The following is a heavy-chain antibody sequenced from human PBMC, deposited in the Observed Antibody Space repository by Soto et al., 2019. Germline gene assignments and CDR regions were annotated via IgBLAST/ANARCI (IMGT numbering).Heavy chain of an antibody. CDR2: ISASGGGI. CDR3: ANAPSIRFSGSRLYY. D-gene: IGHD6-13*01. V-gene: IGHV3-23*01. CDR1: GFTFSSYA. Sequence: PGGSLRLSCAASGFTFSSYAMSWVRQAPGKGLEWVSSISASGGGIYYADSVKGRFTISRDNSKNTVYLEMNSLRAEDTAVYYCANAPSIRFSGSRLYYWGQGTLVTVSS. J-gene: IGHJ4*01.